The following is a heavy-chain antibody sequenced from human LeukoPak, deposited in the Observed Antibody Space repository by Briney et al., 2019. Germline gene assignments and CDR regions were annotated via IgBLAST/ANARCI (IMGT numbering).Heavy chain of an antibody. V-gene: IGHV1-46*01. D-gene: IGHD6-19*01. Sequence: ASVNVSCKASGYTFTSYYMHWVRQAPGQGLEWMGIINPSGGSTSYAQKFQGRATMTRDTSTSTVYMELSSLRSEDTAVYYCARPVAGRADAFDIWGQGTMVTVSS. J-gene: IGHJ3*02. CDR1: GYTFTSYY. CDR3: ARPVAGRADAFDI. CDR2: INPSGGST.